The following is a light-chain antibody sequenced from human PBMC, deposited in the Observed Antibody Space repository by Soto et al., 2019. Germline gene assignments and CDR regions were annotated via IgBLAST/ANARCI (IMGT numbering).Light chain of an antibody. Sequence: QSVLTQPASVSGSPGQSITISCTGTSSDVGGYNYVSWYQQRPGKAPKFMIYDVSNRPSGVSNRFSGSKSGNTASLTISGLQAEDEADYYCCSYTTSNTRQIVFGTGTNVTVL. CDR2: DVS. J-gene: IGLJ1*01. CDR3: CSYTTSNTRQIV. V-gene: IGLV2-14*01. CDR1: SSDVGGYNY.